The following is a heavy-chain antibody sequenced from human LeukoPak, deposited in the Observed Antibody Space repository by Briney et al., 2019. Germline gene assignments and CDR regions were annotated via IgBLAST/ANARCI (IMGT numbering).Heavy chain of an antibody. CDR2: ISSSSSYT. CDR3: ASPIMTTVRSKRAFDI. Sequence: GGSLRLSCAASGFTFSDYHMSWIRQAPGKGLEWVSYISSSSSYTNYADSVKGRFTISRDNAKNSLYLQMNSLRAEDTAVYYCASPIMTTVRSKRAFDIWGQGTMVTVSS. V-gene: IGHV3-11*06. J-gene: IGHJ3*02. D-gene: IGHD4-11*01. CDR1: GFTFSDYH.